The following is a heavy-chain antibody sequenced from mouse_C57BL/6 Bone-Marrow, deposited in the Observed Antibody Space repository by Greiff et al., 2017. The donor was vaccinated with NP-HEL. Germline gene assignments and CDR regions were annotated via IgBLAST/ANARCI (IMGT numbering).Heavy chain of an antibody. D-gene: IGHD1-1*01. V-gene: IGHV5-9-1*02. Sequence: EVQLVESGEGLVKPGGSLKLSCAASGFTFSSYAMSWVRQTPEKRLEWVAYISSGGDYIYYADTVKGRFTISRDNARNTLYLQMSSLKSEDTAMYYCTRGGSSPHYYAMDYWGQGTSVTVSS. CDR3: TRGGSSPHYYAMDY. CDR1: GFTFSSYA. CDR2: ISSGGDYI. J-gene: IGHJ4*01.